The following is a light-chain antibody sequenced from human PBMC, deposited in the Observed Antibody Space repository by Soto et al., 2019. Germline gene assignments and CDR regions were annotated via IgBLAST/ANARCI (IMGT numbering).Light chain of an antibody. V-gene: IGKV3-15*01. CDR3: QQGHNWPLT. CDR2: SAS. Sequence: EIVMTQSPATLSVSPGERVTLSCRASQSISTELAWYQQKPGQPPSLLIYSASTRATGVPARFTGSGSGSEFTLTISGLQSEDFAVYYCQQGHNWPLTFGQGTRLEI. CDR1: QSISTE. J-gene: IGKJ2*01.